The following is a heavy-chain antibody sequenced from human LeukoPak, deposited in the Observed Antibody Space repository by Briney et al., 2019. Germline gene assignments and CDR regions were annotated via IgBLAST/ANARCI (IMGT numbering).Heavy chain of an antibody. CDR1: GFTFRSYF. Sequence: GGSLRLSCAASGFTFRSYFMSWVRQAPGKGLEWVATINQDGSEKYSVGSVKGRFTISRDNAKNSLYLQMNSLRAEDTAVYYCARDEYDFWSGYYYPDYWGQGTLVTVSS. J-gene: IGHJ4*02. CDR2: INQDGSEK. CDR3: ARDEYDFWSGYYYPDY. V-gene: IGHV3-7*01. D-gene: IGHD3-3*01.